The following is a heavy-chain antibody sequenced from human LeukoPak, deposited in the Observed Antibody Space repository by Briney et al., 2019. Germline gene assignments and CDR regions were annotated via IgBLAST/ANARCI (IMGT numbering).Heavy chain of an antibody. CDR2: IIPIFGTA. J-gene: IGHJ6*03. V-gene: IGHV1-69*05. D-gene: IGHD6-6*01. Sequence: SVKVSCKASGGTFSSYAISWVRQAPGQGLEWMGGIIPIFGTANYAQKFQGRVTITTDESTSTAYMELSSLRSEDTAVYYCARGPGSSYYYYYYMDVWGKGTTVTVSS. CDR1: GGTFSSYA. CDR3: ARGPGSSYYYYYYMDV.